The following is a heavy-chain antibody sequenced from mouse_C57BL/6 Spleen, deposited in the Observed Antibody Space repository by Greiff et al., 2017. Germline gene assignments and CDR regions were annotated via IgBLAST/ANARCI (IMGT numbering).Heavy chain of an antibody. D-gene: IGHD2-10*02. J-gene: IGHJ4*01. V-gene: IGHV1-55*01. CDR2: IYPGSGST. CDR3: ARSGYEGDYYAMDY. Sequence: QVQLQQPGAELVKPGASVKMSCKASGYTFTSYWITWVKQRPGQGLEWIGDIYPGSGSTNYNEKFKSKATLTVDTSSSTAYTQLSSLTSEDSAVYYCARSGYEGDYYAMDYWGQGTSVTVSS. CDR1: GYTFTSYW.